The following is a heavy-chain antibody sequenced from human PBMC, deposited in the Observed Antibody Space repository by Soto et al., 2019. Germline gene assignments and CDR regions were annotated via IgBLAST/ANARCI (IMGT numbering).Heavy chain of an antibody. Sequence: QITLKESGPTLVKPTQTLTLTCTFSGFSLSTSGVGVGWIRQPPGKALEWLALLYWDDDKRYTPSLKSRLTINKDTSKNQVVLTMTNMDPVDTATYYCAHRHRAVVTPGSLDGMDVWGQGTTVTVSS. V-gene: IGHV2-5*02. CDR1: GFSLSTSGVG. CDR2: LYWDDDK. J-gene: IGHJ6*02. CDR3: AHRHRAVVTPGSLDGMDV. D-gene: IGHD2-21*02.